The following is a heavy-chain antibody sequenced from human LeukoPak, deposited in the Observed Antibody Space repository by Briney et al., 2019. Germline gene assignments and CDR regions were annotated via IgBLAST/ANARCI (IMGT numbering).Heavy chain of an antibody. Sequence: PSETLSLTCALYGGSFSGYYWSGIRQPPQKGREWIGEINHSGSTNYNPSLKSRVTISVDKSKNQFSLKLSSVTAADTAVYYCARGQYYGSGRFDYWGQGTLVTVSS. CDR1: GGSFSGYY. J-gene: IGHJ4*02. CDR3: ARGQYYGSGRFDY. V-gene: IGHV4-34*01. CDR2: INHSGST. D-gene: IGHD3-10*01.